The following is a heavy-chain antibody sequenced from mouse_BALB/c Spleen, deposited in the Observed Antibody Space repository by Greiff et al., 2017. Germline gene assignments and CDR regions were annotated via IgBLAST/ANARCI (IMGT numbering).Heavy chain of an antibody. V-gene: IGHV5-6-2*01. CDR2: INSNGGST. CDR1: GFTFSSYY. CDR3: ARHREYDGYPLYAMDY. Sequence: EVMLVESGGGLVKLGGSLKLSCAASGFTFSSYYMSWVRQTPEKRLELVAAINSNGGSTYYPDTVKGRFTISRDNAKNTLYLQMSSLKSEDTALYYCARHREYDGYPLYAMDYWGQGTSVTVSS. D-gene: IGHD2-3*01. J-gene: IGHJ4*01.